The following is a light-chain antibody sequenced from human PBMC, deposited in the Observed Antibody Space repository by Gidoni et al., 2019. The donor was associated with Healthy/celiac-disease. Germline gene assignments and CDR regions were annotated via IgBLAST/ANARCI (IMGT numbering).Light chain of an antibody. V-gene: IGLV2-14*01. CDR2: DVS. CDR1: SSDVGGYNY. J-gene: IGLJ2*01. CDR3: SSYTSSSTLVV. Sequence: QSALTQPASVYGSPGQSITISCTGTSSDVGGYNYVSWYQQHPGKAPKLMFYDVSNRPSGVSTRFSGSKSGNTASLTISGLQAEDEADYYCSSYTSSSTLVVFGGGTKLTVL.